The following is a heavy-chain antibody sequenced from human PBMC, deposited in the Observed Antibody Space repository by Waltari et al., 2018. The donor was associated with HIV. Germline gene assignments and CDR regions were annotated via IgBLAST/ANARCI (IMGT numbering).Heavy chain of an antibody. CDR3: DMYYYDSSGYSAAV. V-gene: IGHV3-53*01. J-gene: IGHJ6*02. Sequence: EVQLVESGGGLIQPGGSLRLSCAASGFTVSNPYMSWVRQAPGKGLEWVSVIYSSGKTYYADSVKGRFTISRDNSKNTLYLQMNRLRVEDTAVYYCDMYYYDSSGYSAAVWGQGTTVTVSS. D-gene: IGHD3-22*01. CDR1: GFTVSNPY. CDR2: IYSSGKT.